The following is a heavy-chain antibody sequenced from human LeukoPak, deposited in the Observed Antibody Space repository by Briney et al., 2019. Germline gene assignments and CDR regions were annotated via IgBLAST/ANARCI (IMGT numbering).Heavy chain of an antibody. J-gene: IGHJ5*02. CDR3: ARIHIVATGGWFDP. CDR1: GGSISGYY. CDR2: INHSGST. Sequence: PSETLSLTCAVYGGSISGYYWTWIRQPPGKRLEWIGEINHSGSTNYNPSLKSRVTISVDTTKNQFSLKLSSVTAADTAVYYCARIHIVATGGWFDPWGQGTLVIVSS. V-gene: IGHV4-34*01. D-gene: IGHD5-12*01.